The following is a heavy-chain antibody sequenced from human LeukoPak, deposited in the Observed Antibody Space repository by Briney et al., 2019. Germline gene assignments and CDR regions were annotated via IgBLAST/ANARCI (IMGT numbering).Heavy chain of an antibody. CDR1: GGSISSGGYY. Sequence: SETLSLTCTVSGGSISSGGYYWSWIRQHPGKGLEWIGYIYYSGSTYYNPSLKSRVTISVDTSKNQFSLKLSSVTAADTAVYYCARWAVMTFRSLPYYFDYWGQGTLVTVSS. D-gene: IGHD3-16*01. J-gene: IGHJ4*02. CDR2: IYYSGST. V-gene: IGHV4-31*03. CDR3: ARWAVMTFRSLPYYFDY.